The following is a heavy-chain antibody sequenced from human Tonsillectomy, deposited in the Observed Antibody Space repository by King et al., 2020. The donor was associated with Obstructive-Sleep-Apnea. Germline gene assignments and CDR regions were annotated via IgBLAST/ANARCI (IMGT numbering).Heavy chain of an antibody. V-gene: IGHV4-30-4*01. CDR2: IYYSGRT. Sequence: VQLQESGPGLVKPSQTLSLTCTVSGGSISSGDYYWSWIRQPPGKGLEWIGYIYYSGRTQYNPSLKCRVTISVDTSKNQFSLKLSSVTAADTAVYYWARGGYSSSWYNYDYWGQGTLVTVSS. D-gene: IGHD6-13*01. CDR1: GGSISSGDYY. J-gene: IGHJ4*02. CDR3: ARGGYSSSWYNYDY.